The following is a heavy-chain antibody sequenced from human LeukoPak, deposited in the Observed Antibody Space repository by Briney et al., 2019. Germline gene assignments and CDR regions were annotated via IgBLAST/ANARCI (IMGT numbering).Heavy chain of an antibody. CDR3: ARDIGGSSRRGWYFDL. D-gene: IGHD6-13*01. V-gene: IGHV1-8*01. CDR1: GYTFTSYD. CDR2: MDPNSDNT. Sequence: ASVKVSCKASGYTFTSYDIHWVRQATGQGLEWMGWMDPNSDNTVYAEKFQGRVTMTRDTSTSTVYMELSSLRSEDTAVYYCARDIGGSSRRGWYFDLWGRGTLVTVSS. J-gene: IGHJ2*01.